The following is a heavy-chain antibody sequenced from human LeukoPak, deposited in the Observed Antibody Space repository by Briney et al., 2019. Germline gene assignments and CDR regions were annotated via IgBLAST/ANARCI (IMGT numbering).Heavy chain of an antibody. D-gene: IGHD6-19*01. CDR3: ARDRAIAVDVGVDY. CDR2: IYSDNT. J-gene: IGHJ4*02. V-gene: IGHV3-66*01. CDR1: GFTVSTNS. Sequence: GGSLRLSCTVSGFTVSTNSMSWVRQAPGKGLEWVSFIYSDNTHYSDSVKGRFTISRDNAKNTLYLQMNSLRAEDTAVYYCARDRAIAVDVGVDYWGQGTLVTVSS.